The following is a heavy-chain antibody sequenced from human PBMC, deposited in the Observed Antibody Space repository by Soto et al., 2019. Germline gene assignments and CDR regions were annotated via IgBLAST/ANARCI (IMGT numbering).Heavy chain of an antibody. CDR1: GFTFSSYA. D-gene: IGHD3-22*01. J-gene: IGHJ3*02. V-gene: IGHV3-23*01. CDR2: ISASGGIT. CDR3: AKEKYYYDSSGLGRAFDI. Sequence: GGSLRLSCAASGFTFSSYAMSWVRQAPGKGLEWVLGISASGGITYYVDSVKGRFTISRDNSKNTLYLQMNSLRAEDTAVYYCAKEKYYYDSSGLGRAFDIWGQGTMVTVSS.